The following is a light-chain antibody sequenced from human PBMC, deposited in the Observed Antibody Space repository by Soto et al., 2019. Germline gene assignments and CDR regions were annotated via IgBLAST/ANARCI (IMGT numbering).Light chain of an antibody. J-gene: IGKJ1*01. CDR1: RTISSW. CDR2: KAS. Sequence: DIQMTQSPSTLSASVGDRVIITCRASRTISSWLAWYQQKPGKAPNLLIYKASALKSGVPSRFSGSGSGTEFTLTISSLQPDDFATYYCQQYDNDSWTFGQGTKVEIK. V-gene: IGKV1-5*03. CDR3: QQYDNDSWT.